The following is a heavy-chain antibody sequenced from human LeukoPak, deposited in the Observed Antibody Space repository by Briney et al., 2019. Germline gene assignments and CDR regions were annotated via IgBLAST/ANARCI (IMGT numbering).Heavy chain of an antibody. D-gene: IGHD1-1*01. CDR3: ARDLEEGTFDP. CDR1: GFTFSSYS. Sequence: KAGGSLRLSCAASGFTFSSYSMNWVRQAPGKGLEWVSSISSSSSYIYYADSVKGRFTISRDNAKNSLYLQMNSLRAEDTAVYYCARDLEEGTFDPWGQGTLVTVSS. J-gene: IGHJ5*02. V-gene: IGHV3-21*01. CDR2: ISSSSSYI.